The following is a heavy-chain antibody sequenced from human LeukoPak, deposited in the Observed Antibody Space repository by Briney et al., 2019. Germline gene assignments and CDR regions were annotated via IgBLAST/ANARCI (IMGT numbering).Heavy chain of an antibody. D-gene: IGHD3-22*01. V-gene: IGHV1-2*02. CDR3: AMYIRDYYYYSSGYPYGMDV. CDR1: GYTFTGYY. CDR2: INPNSGGT. Sequence: GTSVKVSCKASGYTFTGYYMYWVRQAPAQGLEWMRWINPNSGGTNYAQKSQGRVTMTRDTSISTAYMELGRLRSDDTAVYYCAMYIRDYYYYSSGYPYGMDVWGQGPTVTVSS. J-gene: IGHJ6*02.